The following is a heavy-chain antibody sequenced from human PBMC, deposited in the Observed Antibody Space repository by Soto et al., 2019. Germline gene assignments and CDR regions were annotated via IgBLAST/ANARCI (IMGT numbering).Heavy chain of an antibody. CDR2: IIPIPGTA. V-gene: IGHV1-69*01. CDR1: GGTFGSYD. D-gene: IGHD2-2*01. CDR3: ARSQGSSTSLEIYYYYYYGMDV. Sequence: QMQLVQSGAEVKKPGSSVKVSCKASGGTFGSYDISWVRQAPGQGLEWMGGIIPIPGTANYAQKFQGRVTIAADESTSTAYMELSSLRSEDTAVYYCARSQGSSTSLEIYYYYYYGMDVWGQRTTVTVSS. J-gene: IGHJ6*02.